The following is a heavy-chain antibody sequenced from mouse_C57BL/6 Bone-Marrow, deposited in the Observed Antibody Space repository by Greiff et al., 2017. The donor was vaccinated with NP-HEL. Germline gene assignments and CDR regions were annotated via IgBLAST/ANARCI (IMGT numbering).Heavy chain of an antibody. CDR2: IDPSDSYT. Sequence: QVQLQQPGAELVKPGASVKLSCKASGYTFTSYWMQWVKQRPGQGLEWIGEIDPSDSYTNYNQKFKGKATLTVDTSSSTAYMQLSSLTSEDSAVYYCFTTVVKGYWGQGTTLTVSS. J-gene: IGHJ2*01. V-gene: IGHV1-50*01. CDR1: GYTFTSYW. CDR3: FTTVVKGY. D-gene: IGHD1-1*01.